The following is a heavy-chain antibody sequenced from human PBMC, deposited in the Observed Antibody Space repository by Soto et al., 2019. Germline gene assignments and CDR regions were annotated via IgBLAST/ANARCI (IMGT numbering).Heavy chain of an antibody. J-gene: IGHJ6*02. CDR2: IFPKFGTT. CDR1: GDTDTNYV. D-gene: IGHD3-16*02. CDR3: EAEMTFGKLSVV. Sequence: QVQLVQSGADVKKPGSSVKVSCKASGDTDTNYVISWVRQAPGQGLEWMGGIFPKFGTTYSAQKLQDRLTITADEITSTVYMQLSSLRLDDTAVYYCEAEMTFGKLSVVWGQGTTVTVSS. V-gene: IGHV1-69*01.